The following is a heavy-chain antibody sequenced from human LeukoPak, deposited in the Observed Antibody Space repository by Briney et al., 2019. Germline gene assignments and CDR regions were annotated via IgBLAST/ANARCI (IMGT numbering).Heavy chain of an antibody. CDR2: IHPNSGAT. CDR3: ARGTNIVFFDY. V-gene: IGHV1-2*02. CDR1: GYTFTGYY. Sequence: ASVKVSCKASGYTFTGYYMHWVRQAPGQGLEWMAWIHPNSGATNYAQQFQGRVTLTRDTSISTAYMELSSLRSDDTAVYYCARGTNIVFFDYWGQGTLVTVSP. J-gene: IGHJ4*02. D-gene: IGHD2-8*01.